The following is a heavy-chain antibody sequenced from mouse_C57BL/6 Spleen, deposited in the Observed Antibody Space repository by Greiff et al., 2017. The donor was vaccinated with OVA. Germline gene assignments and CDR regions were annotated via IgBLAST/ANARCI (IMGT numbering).Heavy chain of an antibody. V-gene: IGHV1-64*01. CDR3: ARGDGGYTWFAY. D-gene: IGHD1-1*02. J-gene: IGHJ3*01. Sequence: QVQLQQPGAELVKPGASVKLSCKASGYTFTSYWMHWVKQRPGQGLAWIGMIHPNSGSTNYNEKFKSKATLTVDKSSSTAYMQLSSLTSEDSAVYYCARGDGGYTWFAYWGQGTLVTVSA. CDR2: IHPNSGST. CDR1: GYTFTSYW.